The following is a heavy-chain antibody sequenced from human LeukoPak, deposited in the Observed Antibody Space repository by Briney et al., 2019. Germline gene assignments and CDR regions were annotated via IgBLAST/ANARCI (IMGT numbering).Heavy chain of an antibody. Sequence: SETLSLTCTVSGGSISSYYWSWIRQPAGKGLEWIGRIYTSGSTNYNPSLKSRVTISVDKPKNQFSLKLSSVTAADTAVYYCAKAWGATSPFDYWGQGTLVTVSS. CDR2: IYTSGST. CDR1: GGSISSYY. D-gene: IGHD1-26*01. CDR3: AKAWGATSPFDY. V-gene: IGHV4-4*07. J-gene: IGHJ4*02.